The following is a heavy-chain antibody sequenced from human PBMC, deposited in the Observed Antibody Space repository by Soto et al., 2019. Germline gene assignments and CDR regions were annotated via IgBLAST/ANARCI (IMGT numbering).Heavy chain of an antibody. CDR1: GFSFSSYA. J-gene: IGHJ4*02. Sequence: SLRLSCEASGFSFSSYAIHWVRHAPGKGLEWVAVISYDGSNKYYGESVRGRFTISRDDSKSTLYLQMNSLRSEDTGIYYCGRDNMIQLWPRASVDLWGQGALVTVSS. CDR2: ISYDGSNK. V-gene: IGHV3-30*04. D-gene: IGHD5-18*01. CDR3: GRDNMIQLWPRASVDL.